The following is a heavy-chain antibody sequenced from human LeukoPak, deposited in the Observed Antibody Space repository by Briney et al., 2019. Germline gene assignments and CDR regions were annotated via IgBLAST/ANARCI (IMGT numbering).Heavy chain of an antibody. CDR2: IIPIFGTA. Sequence: ASVKVSCKASGGTFSSYAISWARQAPGQGLEWMGGIIPIFGTANYAQKFQGRVTITTDESTSTAYMELSSLRSEDTAVYYCARGLSYYDSSGYLDYWGQGTLVTVSS. CDR3: ARGLSYYDSSGYLDY. D-gene: IGHD3-22*01. J-gene: IGHJ4*02. CDR1: GGTFSSYA. V-gene: IGHV1-69*05.